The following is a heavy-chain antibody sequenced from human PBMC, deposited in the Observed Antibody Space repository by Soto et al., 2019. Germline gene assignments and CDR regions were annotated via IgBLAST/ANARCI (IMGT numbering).Heavy chain of an antibody. CDR3: ARGGVDYYDSSGYYFSPYYFDY. CDR1: GGSITNYY. J-gene: IGHJ4*02. CDR2: IYHSGST. V-gene: IGHV4-59*12. D-gene: IGHD3-22*01. Sequence: SETLSLTCTVSGGSITNYYWSWIRQPPGKGLEWIGYIYHSGSTYYNPSLKSRVTISVDRSKNQFSLKLSSVTAADTAVYYCARGGVDYYDSSGYYFSPYYFDYWGQGTLVTVS.